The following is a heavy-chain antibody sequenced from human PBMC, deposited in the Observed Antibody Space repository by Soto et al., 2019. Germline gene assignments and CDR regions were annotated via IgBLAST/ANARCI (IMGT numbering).Heavy chain of an antibody. CDR1: GGSISSYY. D-gene: IGHD6-19*01. V-gene: IGHV4-59*08. J-gene: IGHJ3*02. CDR3: ARHNPTQEDSSGWYEDAFDI. CDR2: IYYSGST. Sequence: SETLSLTCTVSGGSISSYYWSWIRQPPGKGLEWIGYIYYSGSTNYNPSLKSRVTISVDTSKNQFSLKLSSVTAADTAVYYCARHNPTQEDSSGWYEDAFDIWGQGTMVTVSS.